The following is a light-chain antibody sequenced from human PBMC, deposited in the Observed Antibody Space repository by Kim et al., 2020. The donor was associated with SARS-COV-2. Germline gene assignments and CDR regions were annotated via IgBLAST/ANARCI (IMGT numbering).Light chain of an antibody. Sequence: ASVGDRVTITCRASQSISSYLNWYQQKPGKAPKLLIYAASSLQSGVPSRFSGSGSGTDFTLTISSLQPEDFATYYCQQSYSAPWTFGQGTKVDIK. V-gene: IGKV1-39*01. J-gene: IGKJ1*01. CDR1: QSISSY. CDR3: QQSYSAPWT. CDR2: AAS.